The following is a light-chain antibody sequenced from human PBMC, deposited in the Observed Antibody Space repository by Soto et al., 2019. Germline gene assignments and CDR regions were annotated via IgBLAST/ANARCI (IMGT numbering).Light chain of an antibody. CDR3: QQYDNSPWT. J-gene: IGKJ1*01. V-gene: IGKV3D-15*02. CDR2: GAS. Sequence: EIVMTQSPATLSVSPGERATLSCRASQSVGSNLAWYQQKPGQAPRLLIYGASIRATGIPDRFSGSGSGTDFTLTISRLEPEDFAVYYCQQYDNSPWTFGQGTKVDIK. CDR1: QSVGSN.